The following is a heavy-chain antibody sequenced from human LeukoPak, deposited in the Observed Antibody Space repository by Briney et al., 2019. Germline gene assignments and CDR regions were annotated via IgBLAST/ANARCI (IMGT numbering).Heavy chain of an antibody. J-gene: IGHJ5*02. CDR3: ARTTPTGFWSGYPNWFDP. CDR2: IYYNGGT. D-gene: IGHD3-3*01. V-gene: IGHV4-59*01. CDR1: GGSISSYC. Sequence: SETLSLTCTVSGGSISSYCWSWIRQPPGKGLEWIGYIYYNGGTNYNPSLKSRVTISVGTSKNQFSLKLSSVTVADTAVYYCARTTPTGFWSGYPNWFDPWGQGTLVTVSS.